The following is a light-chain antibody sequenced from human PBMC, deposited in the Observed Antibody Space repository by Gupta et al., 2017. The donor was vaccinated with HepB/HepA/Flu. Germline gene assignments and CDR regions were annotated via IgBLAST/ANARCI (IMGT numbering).Light chain of an antibody. CDR2: GAS. Sequence: EIVMTQSPATLSVSPGERATLSCRASQSVSSNLAWYQQKPGQAPRHLIYGASTRATGIPARFSGSGSGTEFTLTISSLQSEDFAVYYCQQYNNWPGLTFGGGTKVEIK. J-gene: IGKJ4*01. CDR1: QSVSSN. CDR3: QQYNNWPGLT. V-gene: IGKV3-15*01.